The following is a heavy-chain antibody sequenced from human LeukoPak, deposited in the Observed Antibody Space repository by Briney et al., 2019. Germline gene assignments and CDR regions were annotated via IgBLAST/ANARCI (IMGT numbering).Heavy chain of an antibody. V-gene: IGHV3-13*04. D-gene: IGHD3-9*01. CDR1: GFTFSNYD. CDR3: ARGDILTDYSFDP. CDR2: IGTTGDT. Sequence: GGSLRLSCAASGFTFSNYDMHWVRHATGKGLEWVSGIGTTGDTYYPAPVKGRFTISRENAKNSLYLQMNSLRAGDTAVYYCARGDILTDYSFDPWGQGTLVIVSS. J-gene: IGHJ5*02.